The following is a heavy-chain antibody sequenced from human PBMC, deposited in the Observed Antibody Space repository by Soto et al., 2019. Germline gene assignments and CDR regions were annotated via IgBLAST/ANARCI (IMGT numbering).Heavy chain of an antibody. Sequence: PGGSLRLSCAASEFTFRSYWMHWVRQSPGKGLVWVSRISGEGSSTTYADSVRGRFTSSRDNAKNTVYLQMDSLRAEDTAVYYCARSLPGTYGAFDLWGQGTMVTVSS. D-gene: IGHD1-7*01. CDR2: ISGEGSST. V-gene: IGHV3-74*01. J-gene: IGHJ3*01. CDR3: ARSLPGTYGAFDL. CDR1: EFTFRSYW.